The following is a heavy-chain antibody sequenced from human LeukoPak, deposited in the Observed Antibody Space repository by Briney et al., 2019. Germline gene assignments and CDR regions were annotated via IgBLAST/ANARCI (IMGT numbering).Heavy chain of an antibody. J-gene: IGHJ4*02. CDR3: ARDLVPADALDY. CDR2: ISSSSSYI. Sequence: GGSLRLSCAASGFTFSSYSVNWVRQAPGKGLEWVSSISSSSSYIYYADSVKGRFTISRDNAKNSLYLQMNSLRAEDTAVYYCARDLVPADALDYWGQGTLVTVSS. V-gene: IGHV3-21*01. D-gene: IGHD2-2*01. CDR1: GFTFSSYS.